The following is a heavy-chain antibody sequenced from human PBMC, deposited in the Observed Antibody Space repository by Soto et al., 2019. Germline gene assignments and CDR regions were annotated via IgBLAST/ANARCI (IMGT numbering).Heavy chain of an antibody. J-gene: IGHJ4*02. D-gene: IGHD1-26*01. CDR2: ITSSSTYT. CDR1: GFTFDAYS. Sequence: PXVSLSLSCAASGFTFDAYSMTWVRQAPGKGLEWVSSITSSSTYTYYAASVKGRFTVSRDNAKNSLFLQMNSLRAEDTAVYYCARDGPQFKKDQQYSGSYCDYWGQGTLVTVPS. CDR3: ARDGPQFKKDQQYSGSYCDY. V-gene: IGHV3-21*04.